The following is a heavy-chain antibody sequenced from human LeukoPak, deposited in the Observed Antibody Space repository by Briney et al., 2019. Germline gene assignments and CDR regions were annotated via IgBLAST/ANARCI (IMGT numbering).Heavy chain of an antibody. CDR3: ARAVVSWYEAGY. Sequence: ASVKVSCKASGYTFTGYDIHWVRQAPGQGLEWMGRINPNNGGTNYAQKFQDRFTMTRDTSITTAYMELSRLTSDDSAVFYCARAVVSWYEAGYWGQGTLVTVSS. D-gene: IGHD6-13*01. J-gene: IGHJ4*02. CDR2: INPNNGGT. V-gene: IGHV1-2*06. CDR1: GYTFTGYD.